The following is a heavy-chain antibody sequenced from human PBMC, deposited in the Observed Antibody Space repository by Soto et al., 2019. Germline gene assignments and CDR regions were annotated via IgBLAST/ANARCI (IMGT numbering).Heavy chain of an antibody. D-gene: IGHD3-22*01. J-gene: IGHJ5*02. CDR3: ARVSFFYDTSGYGVGWFDP. CDR1: GDSVSSGTYY. V-gene: IGHV4-61*01. CDR2: VYHSGST. Sequence: TLSLTCTVSGDSVSSGTYYWSWIRQPSGKGLEWIGNVYHSGSTKYNPSLKSPVTISVDTSKNQFSLELNFVTAADTAVYYCARVSFFYDTSGYGVGWFDPWGQG.